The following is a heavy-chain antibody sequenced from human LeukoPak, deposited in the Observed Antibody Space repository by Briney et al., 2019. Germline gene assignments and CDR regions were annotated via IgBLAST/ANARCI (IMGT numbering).Heavy chain of an antibody. J-gene: IGHJ4*02. V-gene: IGHV2-5*02. CDR1: GFSLSTSGVG. Sequence: SGPTLVKPTQTLTLTCTFSGFSLSTSGVGVGWIRQPPGKALEWLALIYWDDDKRYSPSLKSRLTITKDTSKNQVVLTMTNMDPVDTATYYCARSFFEYSSSPAYFDYWGQGTLVTVSS. CDR2: IYWDDDK. CDR3: ARSFFEYSSSPAYFDY. D-gene: IGHD6-6*01.